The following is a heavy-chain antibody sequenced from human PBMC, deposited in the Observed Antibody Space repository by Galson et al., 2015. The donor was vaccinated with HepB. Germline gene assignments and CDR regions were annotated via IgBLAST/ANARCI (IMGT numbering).Heavy chain of an antibody. CDR3: ASRAYDSSGSIQDY. V-gene: IGHV4-34*01. Sequence: ETLSLTCAVYGGSFSGYYWSWIRQPPGKGLEWIGEINHSGSTNYNPSLKSRVTISVDTSKNQFSLKLSSVTAADTAVYYCASRAYDSSGSIQDYWGQGTLVTVSS. J-gene: IGHJ4*02. CDR1: GGSFSGYY. CDR2: INHSGST. D-gene: IGHD3-22*01.